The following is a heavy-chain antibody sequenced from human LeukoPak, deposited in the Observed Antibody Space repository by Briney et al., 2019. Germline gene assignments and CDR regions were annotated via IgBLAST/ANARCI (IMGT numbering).Heavy chain of an antibody. CDR2: ISSDGSIK. CDR1: GFTFSNYV. J-gene: IGHJ4*02. Sequence: GGSLRLSCAASGFTFSNYVMSWVRQAPGKGLEWVAVISSDGSIKVYADSVKGRFTLSRDNSINTVDLQMNSLRAEDTAVYYCVKEYHSRGFGAYFDYWGQGTLVTVSS. CDR3: VKEYHSRGFGAYFDY. V-gene: IGHV3-30*18. D-gene: IGHD3-3*01.